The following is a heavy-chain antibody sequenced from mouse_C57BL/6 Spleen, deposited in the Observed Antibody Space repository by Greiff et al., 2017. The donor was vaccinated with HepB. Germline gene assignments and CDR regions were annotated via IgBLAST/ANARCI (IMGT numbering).Heavy chain of an antibody. V-gene: IGHV1-15*01. CDR3: TRGFYYGSSSLAMDY. J-gene: IGHJ4*01. CDR2: IDPETGGT. CDR1: GYTFTDYE. Sequence: QVQLKESGAELVRPGASVTLSCKASGYTFTDYEMHWVKQTPVHGLEWIGAIDPETGGTAYNQKFKGKAILTADKSSSTAYMELRSLTSEDSAVYYCTRGFYYGSSSLAMDYWGQGTSVTVSS. D-gene: IGHD1-1*01.